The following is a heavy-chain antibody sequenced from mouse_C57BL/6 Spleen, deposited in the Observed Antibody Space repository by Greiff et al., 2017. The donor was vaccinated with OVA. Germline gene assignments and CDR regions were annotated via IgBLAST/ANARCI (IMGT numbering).Heavy chain of an antibody. Sequence: VQLQQPGAVLVKPGASVKLSCKASGYTFTSYWMHWVKQRPGQGLEWIGMIHPNSGSTNYNEKFKSKATLTVDKSSSTAYMQLSSLTSEDSAVYYCARSYYDYGYYFDYWGQGTTLTVSS. D-gene: IGHD2-4*01. J-gene: IGHJ2*01. CDR1: GYTFTSYW. CDR2: IHPNSGST. CDR3: ARSYYDYGYYFDY. V-gene: IGHV1-64*01.